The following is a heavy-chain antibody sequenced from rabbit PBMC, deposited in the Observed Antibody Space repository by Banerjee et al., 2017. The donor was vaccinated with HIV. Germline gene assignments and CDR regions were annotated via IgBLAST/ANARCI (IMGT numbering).Heavy chain of an antibody. CDR2: IYTSSGST. J-gene: IGHJ4*01. Sequence: QEQLEESGGGLVKPEGSLTLTCKASGFDLSSYYDMCWVRQAPGKGPEWIACIYTSSGSTDYASWAKGRFTISKTSSTTVTLQMTSLTAADTATYFCARTYALSSGYKLWGPGTLVTVS. V-gene: IGHV1S45*01. CDR3: ARTYALSSGYKL. D-gene: IGHD1-1*01. CDR1: GFDLSSYYD.